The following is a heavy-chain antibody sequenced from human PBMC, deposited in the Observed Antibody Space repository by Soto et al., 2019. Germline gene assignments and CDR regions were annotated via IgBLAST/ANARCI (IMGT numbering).Heavy chain of an antibody. CDR3: ARDREYCSGGSCQGEPNYYYMDV. CDR2: INPNSGGT. J-gene: IGHJ6*03. CDR1: GYTFTDFY. Sequence: ASVKVSCKASGYTFTDFYIHWVRQAPGQGLEWMGWINPNSGGTNYAQKFQGWVTMTRDTSISTAYMELSRLRSDDTAVYYCARDREYCSGGSCQGEPNYYYMDVWGKGTTVTVSS. V-gene: IGHV1-2*04. D-gene: IGHD2-15*01.